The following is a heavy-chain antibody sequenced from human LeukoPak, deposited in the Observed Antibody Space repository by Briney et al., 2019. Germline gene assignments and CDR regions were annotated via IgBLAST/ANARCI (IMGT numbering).Heavy chain of an antibody. D-gene: IGHD3-10*01. Sequence: GASVKVSCKASGYTFTSHYMHWVRQAPGQGLEWMGLINPSGSSTLYAQKFQGRVTMTRDMSTTTDYMELSSLRSEDTAVYYCAKEGERFGEGYYFDYWGQGTLVTVSS. J-gene: IGHJ4*02. CDR3: AKEGERFGEGYYFDY. CDR2: INPSGSST. CDR1: GYTFTSHY. V-gene: IGHV1-46*01.